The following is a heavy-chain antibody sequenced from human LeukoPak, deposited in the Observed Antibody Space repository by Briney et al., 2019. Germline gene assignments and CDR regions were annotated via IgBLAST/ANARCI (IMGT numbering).Heavy chain of an antibody. CDR2: ISYSGGST. V-gene: IGHV3-23*01. CDR1: GFTFSSYA. CDR3: AKVSEPRWLSLYYFDY. Sequence: PGGSLRLFCAASGFTFSSYAMSWVLRAPGKGLQWVTGISYSGGSTYYADSVKGRFTISRDNSKNTLYLQINSLRAEHTAVYYCAKVSEPRWLSLYYFDYWGQGTLVTVSS. J-gene: IGHJ4*02. D-gene: IGHD3-9*01.